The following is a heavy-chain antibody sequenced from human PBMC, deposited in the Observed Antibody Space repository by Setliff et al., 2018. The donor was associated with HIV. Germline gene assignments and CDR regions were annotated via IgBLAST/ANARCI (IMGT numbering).Heavy chain of an antibody. Sequence: GASVKVSCKASGYTFNGYYIHWVRLVPGQGLEWMGWINPQSGVTNYAQQFEGRVTMTRDTSISTAYMVLISLKSDDTAVYYCTKVGVDLLNGYIVFYFDYWVQGTRGTVSA. V-gene: IGHV1-2*02. J-gene: IGHJ4*02. CDR2: INPQSGVT. D-gene: IGHD3-9*01. CDR1: GYTFNGYY. CDR3: TKVGVDLLNGYIVFYFDY.